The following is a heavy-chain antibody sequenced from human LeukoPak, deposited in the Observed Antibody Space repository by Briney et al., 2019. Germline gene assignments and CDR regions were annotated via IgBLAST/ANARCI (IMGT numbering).Heavy chain of an antibody. CDR2: IYPSGST. CDR3: ARGSPGVAALTFDY. V-gene: IGHV4-4*07. D-gene: IGHD4/OR15-4a*01. J-gene: IGHJ4*02. CDR1: GGSISGYY. Sequence: SETLSLTCTVSGGSISGYYWSWIRQPAGKGLEWIGRIYPSGSTNYNPSLKSRVTMSVDTSKNQFSLRLSSVTATDTAVYFCARGSPGVAALTFDYWGQGTLVTVSS.